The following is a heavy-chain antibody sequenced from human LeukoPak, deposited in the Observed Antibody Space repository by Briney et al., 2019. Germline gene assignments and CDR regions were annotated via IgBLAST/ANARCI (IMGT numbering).Heavy chain of an antibody. D-gene: IGHD2-21*01. CDR3: ARESRLFSYYYYYMDV. J-gene: IGHJ6*03. Sequence: GGSLRLSCAASGFTFSSYWMSCVRQAPGKGLEWVSNIKQDGSEKYYVDSVKGRFTISRDNAKNSLYLQMNSLRAEDTAVYYCARESRLFSYYYYYMDVWGKGTTVTVSS. V-gene: IGHV3-7*01. CDR1: GFTFSSYW. CDR2: IKQDGSEK.